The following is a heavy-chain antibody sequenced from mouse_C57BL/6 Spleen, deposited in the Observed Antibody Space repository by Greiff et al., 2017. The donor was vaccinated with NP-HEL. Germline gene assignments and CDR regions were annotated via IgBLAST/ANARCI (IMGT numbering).Heavy chain of an antibody. V-gene: IGHV1-15*01. CDR1: GYTFTDYE. D-gene: IGHD4-1*01. Sequence: QVQLQQSGAELVRPGASVTLSCKASGYTFTDYEMHWVKQTPVHGLEWIGAIDPETGGTAYNQKFKGKAILTADKSSSTAYMELRSLTSEDSAVYYGTRSPPGTKDFDYWGQGTTLTVSS. CDR3: TRSPPGTKDFDY. J-gene: IGHJ2*01. CDR2: IDPETGGT.